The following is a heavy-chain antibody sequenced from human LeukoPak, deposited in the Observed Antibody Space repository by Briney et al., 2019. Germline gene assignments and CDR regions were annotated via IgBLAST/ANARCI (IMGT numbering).Heavy chain of an antibody. CDR1: GFTFSSYS. Sequence: GGSLRLSCAASGFTFSSYSMNWVRQAPGKGLEWVSSISSSSSYIYYADSVKGRFTISRDNAKNTLYLQMNSLRAEDTAVYYCARTRFSSSGEGYYFDYWGQGTLVTVSS. D-gene: IGHD6-13*01. CDR2: ISSSSSYI. V-gene: IGHV3-21*04. J-gene: IGHJ4*02. CDR3: ARTRFSSSGEGYYFDY.